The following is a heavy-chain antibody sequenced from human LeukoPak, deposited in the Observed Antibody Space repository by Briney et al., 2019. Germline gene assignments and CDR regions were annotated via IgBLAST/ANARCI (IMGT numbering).Heavy chain of an antibody. J-gene: IGHJ4*02. CDR3: ARSRYLDY. CDR1: GFTFSTYW. CDR2: IKQDGSEK. Sequence: GGSLRVSCAASGFTFSTYWMSWVRQAPGKGLEWVANIKQDGSEKNYVDSVKGRFTISRDNAKNPLYPQMNSLRAEDTAVYYCARSRYLDYWGQGTLVTVFS. V-gene: IGHV3-7*01.